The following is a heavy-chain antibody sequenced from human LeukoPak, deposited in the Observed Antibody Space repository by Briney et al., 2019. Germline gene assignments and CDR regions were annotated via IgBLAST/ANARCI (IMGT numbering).Heavy chain of an antibody. D-gene: IGHD2-2*01. V-gene: IGHV3-23*01. CDR1: GFTLSSYA. Sequence: GGSLRPSCAASGFTLSSYAMSWVRQAPGKGLEWVSAISGSGGSTYYADSVKGRFTISRDNSKNTLYLQMNSLRAEDTAVYYCAKPLSSTRDYFDYWGQGTLVTVSS. J-gene: IGHJ4*02. CDR2: ISGSGGST. CDR3: AKPLSSTRDYFDY.